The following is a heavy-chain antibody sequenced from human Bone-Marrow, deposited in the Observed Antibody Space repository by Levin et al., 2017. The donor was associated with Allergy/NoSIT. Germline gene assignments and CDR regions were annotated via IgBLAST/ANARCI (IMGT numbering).Heavy chain of an antibody. CDR2: ISSSSSYI. D-gene: IGHD4-17*01. Sequence: LSLTCAASGFTFSSYSMNWVRQAPGKGLEWVSSISSSSSYIYYADSVKGRFTISRDNAKNSLYLQMNSLRAEDTAVYYCARGADYGDYLDYWGQGTLVTVSS. CDR1: GFTFSSYS. J-gene: IGHJ4*02. V-gene: IGHV3-21*01. CDR3: ARGADYGDYLDY.